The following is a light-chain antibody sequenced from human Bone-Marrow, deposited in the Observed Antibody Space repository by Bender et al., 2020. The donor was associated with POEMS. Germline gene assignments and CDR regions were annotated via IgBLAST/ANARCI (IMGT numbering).Light chain of an antibody. V-gene: IGLV1-40*01. J-gene: IGLJ2*01. Sequence: QSVLTQPPSVSGAPGPRVTISCTGSSSNTGSGYDINWYQHLPGTAPKLLIYGYNNRPSGVPDRFSGSNSGNTATLTISGTQAMDEADYYCQAWDSSTAHVVFGGGTKLTVL. CDR3: QAWDSSTAHVV. CDR2: GYN. CDR1: SSNTGSGYD.